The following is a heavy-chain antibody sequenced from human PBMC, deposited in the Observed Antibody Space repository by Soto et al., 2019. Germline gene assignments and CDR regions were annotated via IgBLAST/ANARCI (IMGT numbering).Heavy chain of an antibody. CDR3: ARHSIAGATDYYYGMDV. Sequence: SETLSLTCTVSGGSISSRSYYWGWIRQPPGKGLDWIGSIYYSGRTYYNPSLKSRVTISIDTSKNQFSLKLSSVTAADTAVYYCARHSIAGATDYYYGMDVWGQGTTVTVSS. CDR2: IYYSGRT. V-gene: IGHV4-39*01. CDR1: GGSISSRSYY. J-gene: IGHJ6*02. D-gene: IGHD1-26*01.